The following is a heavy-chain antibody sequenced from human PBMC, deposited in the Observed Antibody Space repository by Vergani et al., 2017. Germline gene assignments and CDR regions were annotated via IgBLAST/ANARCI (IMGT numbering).Heavy chain of an antibody. J-gene: IGHJ3*02. Sequence: QVQLVQSGAEVKKPGASVKVSCKASGYTFTSDDINWVRQATGQGLEWMGWINPNSGGTNYAQKFQGRVTMTRDMSTSTAYMELNSLRSEDTAVYYCAADREFFITMIVDAFDMWGQGTMVTVSS. V-gene: IGHV1-2*02. CDR3: AADREFFITMIVDAFDM. CDR2: INPNSGGT. D-gene: IGHD3-22*01. CDR1: GYTFTSDD.